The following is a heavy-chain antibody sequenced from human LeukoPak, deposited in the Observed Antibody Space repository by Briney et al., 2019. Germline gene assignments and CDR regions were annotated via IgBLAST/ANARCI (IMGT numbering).Heavy chain of an antibody. Sequence: GASVKVSCKASGGTFSGYAISWVRQAPGQGLEWMGGIIPIFGTANYAQKSQGRVTITADESTSTAYMELSSLRSEDTAVYYCAKGYCSSTSCHSGYYYYGMDVWGKGTTVTVSS. CDR1: GGTFSGYA. D-gene: IGHD2-2*01. J-gene: IGHJ6*04. CDR2: IIPIFGTA. V-gene: IGHV1-69*13. CDR3: AKGYCSSTSCHSGYYYYGMDV.